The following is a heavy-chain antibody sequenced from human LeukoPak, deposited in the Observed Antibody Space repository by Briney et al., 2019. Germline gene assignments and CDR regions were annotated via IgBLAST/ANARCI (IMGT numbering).Heavy chain of an antibody. Sequence: GGSLRLSCAASGFTFSSYAVSWVRQAPGKGLEWVSAISGSGGSTYYADSVKGRFTISRDNSKNTLYLQMNSLRAEDTAVYYCAKDPPGYSSSWYVFDYWGQGTLVTVSS. D-gene: IGHD6-13*01. CDR2: ISGSGGST. CDR3: AKDPPGYSSSWYVFDY. CDR1: GFTFSSYA. J-gene: IGHJ4*02. V-gene: IGHV3-23*01.